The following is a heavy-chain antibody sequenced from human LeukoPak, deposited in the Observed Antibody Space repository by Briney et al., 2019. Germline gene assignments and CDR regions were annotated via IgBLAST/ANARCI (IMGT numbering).Heavy chain of an antibody. Sequence: GGSLRLSCAASGFTFGSYWMHWVRQAPGKGLVWVSRINSDGSTTNYADSVKGRFTISRDNAKNTLYLQMNSLRAEDTAVYYCANRKAIQSGYSYGTDYWGQGTLVTVSS. V-gene: IGHV3-74*01. CDR1: GFTFGSYW. CDR3: ANRKAIQSGYSYGTDY. CDR2: INSDGSTT. J-gene: IGHJ4*02. D-gene: IGHD5-18*01.